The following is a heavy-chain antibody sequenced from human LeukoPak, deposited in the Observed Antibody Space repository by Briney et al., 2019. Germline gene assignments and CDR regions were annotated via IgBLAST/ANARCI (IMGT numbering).Heavy chain of an antibody. V-gene: IGHV4-34*01. CDR3: ARDEITAAGGPSDF. D-gene: IGHD6-13*01. CDR2: VNHSGST. J-gene: IGHJ4*02. CDR1: GESFSGYY. Sequence: SETLSLTCAVYGESFSGYYWSWIRQPPGKGLEWIGEVNHSGSTNYNPSLKSRVTISVDTSKNQFTLKLSSVTAADTGVYYCARDEITAAGGPSDFGGQGTVVPVS.